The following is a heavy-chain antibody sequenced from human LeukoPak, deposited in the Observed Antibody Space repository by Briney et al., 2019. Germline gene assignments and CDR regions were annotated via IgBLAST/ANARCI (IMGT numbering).Heavy chain of an antibody. D-gene: IGHD3-10*01. CDR3: ARASGSPHDVAFDI. CDR1: GGSLVSYY. J-gene: IGHJ3*02. CDR2: IFCTGIT. Sequence: SETLSLTCTDSGGSLVSYYWSWIRQPPGKGLEWIGHIFCTGITNYNPSLTSRASISLDTSKNQFSLKLTSMTAADTAVYFCARASGSPHDVAFDIWGQGTMVIVSS. V-gene: IGHV4-59*01.